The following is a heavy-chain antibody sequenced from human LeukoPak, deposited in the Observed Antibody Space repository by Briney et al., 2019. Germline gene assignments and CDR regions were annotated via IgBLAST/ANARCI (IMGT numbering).Heavy chain of an antibody. V-gene: IGHV3-9*01. Sequence: GGSLRLSCAASGFIFDDYAMHWVRQTPGKGLEWVSGISWNSDSMDYADSVKGRFTISRDNPKNSLYLQMNSLKTEDTALYFCAKDKASYYTSGSYYIDWGQGTLVTVSS. J-gene: IGHJ4*02. D-gene: IGHD3-10*01. CDR1: GFIFDDYA. CDR2: ISWNSDSM. CDR3: AKDKASYYTSGSYYID.